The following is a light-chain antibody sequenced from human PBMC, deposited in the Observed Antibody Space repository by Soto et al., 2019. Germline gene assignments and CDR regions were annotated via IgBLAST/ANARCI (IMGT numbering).Light chain of an antibody. CDR1: QGISSA. Sequence: AIQLTQSPSSLSASVGDRVTITCRASQGISSALAWYQQKPGKAPKLLIYDASSLESGVPSRFSGSGSGTDFNLTISSLQPEDFAPYYCQQFNSYPYTFGQGTKLEIK. CDR3: QQFNSYPYT. V-gene: IGKV1-13*02. CDR2: DAS. J-gene: IGKJ2*01.